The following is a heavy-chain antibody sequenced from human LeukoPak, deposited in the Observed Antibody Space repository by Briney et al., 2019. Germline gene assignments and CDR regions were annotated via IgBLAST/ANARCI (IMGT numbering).Heavy chain of an antibody. Sequence: ASVKVSCKASGYTFTSYGISWVRQAPGQGLEWMGWISAYNGNTSYAQKLQGRVTMTTDTSTSTAYMELRSLRSDDTAVYYCARGPSPRVAARLDYFDYWGQGTLVTVSS. CDR2: ISAYNGNT. V-gene: IGHV1-18*01. CDR1: GYTFTSYG. D-gene: IGHD6-6*01. CDR3: ARGPSPRVAARLDYFDY. J-gene: IGHJ4*02.